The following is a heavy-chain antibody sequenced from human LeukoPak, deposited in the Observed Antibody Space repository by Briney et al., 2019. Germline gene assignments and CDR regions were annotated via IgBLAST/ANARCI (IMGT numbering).Heavy chain of an antibody. J-gene: IGHJ4*02. CDR1: GGSISSYY. CDR3: ARDEGSSHDY. Sequence: PSETLSLTCTVSGGSISSYYWSWIRQPPGKGLEWIGYIYSSGSTNYNPSVKSRVTMSVDTSKNQFSLKLGSVTAADTAVYYCARDEGSSHDYWGQGTLVTVSS. D-gene: IGHD6-13*01. V-gene: IGHV4-59*12. CDR2: IYSSGST.